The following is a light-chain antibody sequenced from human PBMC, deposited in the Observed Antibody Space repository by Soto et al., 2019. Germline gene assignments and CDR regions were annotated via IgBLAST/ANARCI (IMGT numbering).Light chain of an antibody. CDR3: QQYNSYWT. V-gene: IGKV1-5*01. CDR1: QSISSW. Sequence: DLQMPQSPSTLSASVGDRATITCRASQSISSWLAWYQQRPGKAPKLLIYDASSLESGVPSRFSGSGSGTEFTLTISSLQPDDFATYYCQQYNSYWTFGQGTKVDIK. J-gene: IGKJ1*01. CDR2: DAS.